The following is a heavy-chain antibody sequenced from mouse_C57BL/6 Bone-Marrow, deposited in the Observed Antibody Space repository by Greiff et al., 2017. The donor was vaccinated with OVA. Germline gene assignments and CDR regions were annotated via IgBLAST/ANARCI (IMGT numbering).Heavy chain of an antibody. V-gene: IGHV1-76*01. D-gene: IGHD1-1*01. CDR3: ARAVSYGSSSPYAMDY. Sequence: QVQLKQSGAELVRPGASVKLSCKASGYTFTDYYINWVKQRPGQGLEWIARIYPGSGNTYYNEKFKGKATLTAEKSSSTAYMQLSSLTSEDSAVYFCARAVSYGSSSPYAMDYWGQGTSVTVSS. J-gene: IGHJ4*01. CDR1: GYTFTDYY. CDR2: IYPGSGNT.